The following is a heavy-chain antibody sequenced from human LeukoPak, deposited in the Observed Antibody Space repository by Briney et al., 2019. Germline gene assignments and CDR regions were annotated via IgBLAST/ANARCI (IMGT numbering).Heavy chain of an antibody. CDR1: GFTFSSYW. D-gene: IGHD4-17*01. CDR2: ISSSSSYI. J-gene: IGHJ2*01. Sequence: GGSLRLSCAASGFTFSSYWMNWVRQAPGKGLEWVSSISSSSSYIYYADSVKGRFTISRDNAKNSLYLQMNSLRAEDTAVYYCARPLLSTVTKSYWYFDLWGRGTLVTVSS. V-gene: IGHV3-21*01. CDR3: ARPLLSTVTKSYWYFDL.